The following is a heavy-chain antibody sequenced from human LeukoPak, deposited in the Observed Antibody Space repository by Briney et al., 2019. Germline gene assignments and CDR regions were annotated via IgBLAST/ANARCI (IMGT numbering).Heavy chain of an antibody. Sequence: GRSLRLSCAASGFTFSSYGMHWVRQAPGKGLEWVAVISYDGSNKYYADSVKGRFTISRDNSKNTLYLQVNSLRAEDTAVYYCAKGSPLTGRLDYWGQGTLVTVSS. CDR3: AKGSPLTGRLDY. CDR1: GFTFSSYG. J-gene: IGHJ4*02. D-gene: IGHD3-9*01. V-gene: IGHV3-30*18. CDR2: ISYDGSNK.